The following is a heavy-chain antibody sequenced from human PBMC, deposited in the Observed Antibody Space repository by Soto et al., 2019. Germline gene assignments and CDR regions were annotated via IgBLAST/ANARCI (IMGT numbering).Heavy chain of an antibody. CDR2: IYYSGST. V-gene: IGHV4-59*01. CDR1: GGSISSYY. J-gene: IGHJ6*02. CDR3: ARGFHHTXFGVATSAHYYYYGMDV. D-gene: IGHD3-3*01. Sequence: SETLSLTCTVSGGSISSYYWSWIRQPPGKGLERIGYIYYSGSTNYNPSLKSRVTISVDTSKNQFSLKLSSVTAADTAVYYCARGFHHTXFGVATSAHYYYYGMDVWGQGTTVTVSS.